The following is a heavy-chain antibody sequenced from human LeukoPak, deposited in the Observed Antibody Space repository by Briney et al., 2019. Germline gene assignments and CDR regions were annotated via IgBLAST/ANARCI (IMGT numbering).Heavy chain of an antibody. V-gene: IGHV1-46*01. CDR1: GYTFTRYH. CDR3: ARDGAMIVVVTPLGEYFQH. J-gene: IGHJ1*01. CDR2: INPSGGST. D-gene: IGHD3-22*01. Sequence: GASVKVSCKTSGYTFTRYHIHWVRQAPGQGLEWMGVINPSGGSTSYAQKFQGRVTMTRDTSTSTVYMELSSLRSEDTAVYYCARDGAMIVVVTPLGEYFQHWGQGTLVTVSS.